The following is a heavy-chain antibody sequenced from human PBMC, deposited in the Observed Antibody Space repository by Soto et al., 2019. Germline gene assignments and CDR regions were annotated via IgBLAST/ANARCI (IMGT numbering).Heavy chain of an antibody. J-gene: IGHJ2*01. Sequence: QVQLVQSGGEVKKPGSSVKISCKASGGTFSSYAIIWVRQAPGQGLKWMGGIIPIFGTANYAQKFQGRVTITADESTSTAYMELSCLRSEDTAVYYCARDMSDGGNSLVDLWGRGTLVTVSS. CDR2: IIPIFGTA. V-gene: IGHV1-69*01. CDR3: ARDMSDGGNSLVDL. D-gene: IGHD2-21*02. CDR1: GGTFSSYA.